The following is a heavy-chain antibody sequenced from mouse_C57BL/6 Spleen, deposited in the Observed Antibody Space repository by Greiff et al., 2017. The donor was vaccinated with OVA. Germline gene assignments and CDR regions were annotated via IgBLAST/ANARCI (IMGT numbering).Heavy chain of an antibody. Sequence: QVQLQHPGTELVKPGASVKLSCKASGYTFTSYWMHWVKQRPGQGLEWIGNINPSNGGTNYNEKFKSKATLTVDKSSSTAYMQLSSLTSEDSAVDYCARGMIGTDYFDYWGQGTTITVSS. J-gene: IGHJ2*01. CDR1: GYTFTSYW. CDR2: INPSNGGT. D-gene: IGHD3-3*01. CDR3: ARGMIGTDYFDY. V-gene: IGHV1-53*01.